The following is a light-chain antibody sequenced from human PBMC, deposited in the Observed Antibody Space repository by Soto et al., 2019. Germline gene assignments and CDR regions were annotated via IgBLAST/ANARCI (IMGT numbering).Light chain of an antibody. Sequence: EIVLTQSPGTLSLSPGERATLSCRASQSVSSSYLAWYQQKPGQAPRLLIYGASSRATGVPARFSGSGSGTDLTLTISSLEPEDCAIYYCQQRQYWPPITFGQGTRLEIK. CDR1: QSVSSSY. CDR2: GAS. J-gene: IGKJ5*01. V-gene: IGKV3D-20*02. CDR3: QQRQYWPPIT.